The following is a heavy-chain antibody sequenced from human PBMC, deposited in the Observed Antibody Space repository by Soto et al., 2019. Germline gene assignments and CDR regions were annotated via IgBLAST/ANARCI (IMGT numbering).Heavy chain of an antibody. CDR3: VRGSMGWFAP. J-gene: IGHJ5*02. Sequence: WETLSLTCTVSDDSISSYYWNWIRQPPGKGLEWIGYIYYNENSNYNPSLKSRVTMSVDTSKNQFSLKLTSVTTADTAIYYCVRGSMGWFAPWGQGTLATVSS. CDR1: DDSISSYY. CDR2: IYYNENS. V-gene: IGHV4-59*01. D-gene: IGHD3-10*01.